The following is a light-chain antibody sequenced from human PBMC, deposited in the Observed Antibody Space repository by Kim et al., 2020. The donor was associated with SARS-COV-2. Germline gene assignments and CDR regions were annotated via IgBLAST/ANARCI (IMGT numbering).Light chain of an antibody. CDR2: GAS. J-gene: IGKJ1*01. CDR3: QQYFDYPRT. V-gene: IGKV1-8*01. Sequence: AYTGDRVTITCRASQVIGTSLAWYQQKAGKAPNLLIYGASTLQSGVPSRFSGSVSGTDFTLTISCLQSEDFATYYCQQYFDYPRTFGQGTRVDIK. CDR1: QVIGTS.